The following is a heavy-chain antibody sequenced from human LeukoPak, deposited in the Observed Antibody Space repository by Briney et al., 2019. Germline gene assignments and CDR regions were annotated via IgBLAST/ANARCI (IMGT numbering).Heavy chain of an antibody. V-gene: IGHV3-23*01. J-gene: IGHJ3*02. CDR1: GFTFSSYA. Sequence: PGGSLRLSCAASGFTFSSYAMSWVRQAPGKGLEWVSAISGSGGSTYYADSVKGRFTISRDNSKNTLYLQMNSLRAEDTAVYYCAKDDFWSGYLGGNAFDIWGQGTMVTVSS. CDR3: AKDDFWSGYLGGNAFDI. CDR2: ISGSGGST. D-gene: IGHD3-3*01.